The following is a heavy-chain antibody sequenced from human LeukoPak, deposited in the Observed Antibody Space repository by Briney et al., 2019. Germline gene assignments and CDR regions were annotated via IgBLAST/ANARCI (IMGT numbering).Heavy chain of an antibody. CDR3: ARNQQLGGHSYYYYGMDV. CDR1: GFTFNSHA. D-gene: IGHD3-16*01. Sequence: GGSLRLSCAASGFTFNSHAMSWVRQAPGKGLEWVSGISGGGVTTYYADSVKGRFTISRDNSKNTLYLQVNSLRADDTATYYCARNQQLGGHSYYYYGMDVWGQGTTVTVSS. V-gene: IGHV3-23*01. CDR2: ISGGGVTT. J-gene: IGHJ6*02.